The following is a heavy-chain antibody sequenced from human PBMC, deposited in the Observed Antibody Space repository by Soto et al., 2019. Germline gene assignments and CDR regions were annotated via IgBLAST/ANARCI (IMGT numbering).Heavy chain of an antibody. J-gene: IGHJ5*02. CDR3: ARGQQQLHGNWFDP. CDR2: INHSGST. V-gene: IGHV4-34*01. Sequence: SETLSLTCAVYGGSFSGYYWSWIRQPPGKGLEWIGEINHSGSTNYNPSLKSRVTISVDTSKNQFSLKLSSVTAADTAVYYCARGQQQLHGNWFDPWGQGTLVTVSS. CDR1: GGSFSGYY. D-gene: IGHD6-13*01.